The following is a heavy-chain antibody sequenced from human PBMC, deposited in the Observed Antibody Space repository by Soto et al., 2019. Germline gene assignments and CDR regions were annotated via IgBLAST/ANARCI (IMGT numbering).Heavy chain of an antibody. V-gene: IGHV1-58*01. D-gene: IGHD3-10*01. Sequence: SVKVSCKASGFTFTSSAVQWVRQARGQRLEWIGWIVVGSGNTNYAQKFQERVTITRDMSTSTAYMELSSLRSEDTAVYYCAADGEEYYYYGMEVWGKCTTVTVSS. J-gene: IGHJ6*04. CDR3: AADGEEYYYYGMEV. CDR1: GFTFTSSA. CDR2: IVVGSGNT.